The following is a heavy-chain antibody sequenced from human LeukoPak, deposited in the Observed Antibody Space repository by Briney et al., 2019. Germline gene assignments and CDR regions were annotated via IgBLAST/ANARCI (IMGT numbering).Heavy chain of an antibody. J-gene: IGHJ4*02. CDR3: ARFRIAVAATPVDNSFDY. D-gene: IGHD6-19*01. CDR2: ISAYNGNT. Sequence: GASVKVSCKASGYTFTSYGISWVRQAPGQGLEWMGWISAYNGNTNYAQKLQGRVTMTTDTSTSTAYMELRSLRSDDTAVYYCARFRIAVAATPVDNSFDYWGQGTLVTVSS. V-gene: IGHV1-18*01. CDR1: GYTFTSYG.